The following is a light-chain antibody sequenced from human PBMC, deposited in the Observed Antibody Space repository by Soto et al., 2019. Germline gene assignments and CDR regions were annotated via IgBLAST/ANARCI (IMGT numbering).Light chain of an antibody. CDR3: KQSYSTPT. V-gene: IGKV1-39*01. J-gene: IGKJ1*01. Sequence: IEMIQSPSSLSASVGDRVTITCRASQSISSYLNWYQQKPGKAPKLLIYAASSLQSGVPSRFSGSGSGTDFTLTISSLQPEDFATYYCKQSYSTPTLGQGTKV. CDR1: QSISSY. CDR2: AAS.